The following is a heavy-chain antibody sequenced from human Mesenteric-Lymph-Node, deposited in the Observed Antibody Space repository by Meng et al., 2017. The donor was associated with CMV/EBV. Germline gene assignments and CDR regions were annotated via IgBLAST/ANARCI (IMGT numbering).Heavy chain of an antibody. CDR3: ARDSCRGYSYGYNWIDP. Sequence: GGSLRLSCAASGFTFRNYALHWVRQAPGKGLAWVAIISNDGSKMYYADSVKGRFTISRDNSNNPVFVQMNGLRPEDTAVYYCARDSCRGYSYGYNWIDPWGQGVLVTVSS. CDR1: GFTFRNYA. CDR2: ISNDGSKM. J-gene: IGHJ5*02. D-gene: IGHD5-18*01. V-gene: IGHV3-30-3*01.